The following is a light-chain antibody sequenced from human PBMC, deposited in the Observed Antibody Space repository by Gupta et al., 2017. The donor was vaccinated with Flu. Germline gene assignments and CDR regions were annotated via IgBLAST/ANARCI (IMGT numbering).Light chain of an antibody. J-gene: IGKJ3*01. CDR1: HSVASA. CDR3: QQRSNWPKT. V-gene: IGKV3-11*01. Sequence: PATLSWSPGERATLSCRASHSVASALAWYQQRPVQAPRLLIFDASNRATGIPARFSGSGSGTDFTLTINGLEPEDFALYYCQQRSNWPKTFGHGTNVDF. CDR2: DAS.